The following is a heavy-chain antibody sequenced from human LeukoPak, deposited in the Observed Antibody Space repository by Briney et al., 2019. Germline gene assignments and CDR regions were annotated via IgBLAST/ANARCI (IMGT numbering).Heavy chain of an antibody. CDR3: ASGRIVGASDAFDI. V-gene: IGHV4-4*07. Sequence: SETLSLTCTVSGGSISSYDWSWIRQPAGKGLEWIGRIYTSGSTNYNPSLKSRVTMSVDTSKNQFSLKLSSVTAADTAVYYCASGRIVGASDAFDIWGQGTMVTVSS. D-gene: IGHD1-26*01. J-gene: IGHJ3*02. CDR2: IYTSGST. CDR1: GGSISSYD.